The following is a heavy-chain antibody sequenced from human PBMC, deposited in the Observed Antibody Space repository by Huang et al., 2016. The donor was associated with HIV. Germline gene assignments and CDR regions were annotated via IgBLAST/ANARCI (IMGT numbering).Heavy chain of an antibody. Sequence: QITLKESGPAVVKPTQTLSLTCTFSGFSLSTSGLGVGLIRQPPGKALDWLALIYWADDKRYKSSLMSRLTITKDTSKNQVVLTMSNLDPVDTGTYYCAHIHSSLDYFDYWGQGTLVTVSS. CDR3: AHIHSSLDYFDY. CDR1: GFSLSTSGLG. V-gene: IGHV2-5*02. J-gene: IGHJ4*02. CDR2: IYWADDK.